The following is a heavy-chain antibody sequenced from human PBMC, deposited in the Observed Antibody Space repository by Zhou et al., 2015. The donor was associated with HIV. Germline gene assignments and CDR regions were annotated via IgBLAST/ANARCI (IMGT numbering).Heavy chain of an antibody. CDR3: AKEGPGGYSGYDPGSFDY. Sequence: EVQLVESGGRVDTAWGGSLRLSCAASGFTFSTYTMNWVRQAPGKGLEWVSAISGSGGSTYYADSVKGRFTISRDNSKNTLYLQMNSLRAEDTAVYYCAKEGPGGYSGYDPGSFDYWGQGTLVTVSS. V-gene: IGHV3-23*04. CDR2: ISGSGGST. J-gene: IGHJ4*02. CDR1: GFTFSTYT. D-gene: IGHD5-12*01.